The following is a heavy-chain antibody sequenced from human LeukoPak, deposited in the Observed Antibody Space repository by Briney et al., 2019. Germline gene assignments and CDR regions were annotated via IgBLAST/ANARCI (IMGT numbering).Heavy chain of an antibody. CDR3: ARGILPMIGYSYGPYYFDY. CDR2: IYYSGST. J-gene: IGHJ4*02. Sequence: PSETLSLTCTVSGGSISSYYWSWIRQPPGKGLEWIGYIYYSGSTNYNPSLKSRVTISVDTSKNQFSLKLSSVTAADTAVYYCARGILPMIGYSYGPYYFDYWGQGTLVTVSS. D-gene: IGHD5-18*01. CDR1: GGSISSYY. V-gene: IGHV4-59*12.